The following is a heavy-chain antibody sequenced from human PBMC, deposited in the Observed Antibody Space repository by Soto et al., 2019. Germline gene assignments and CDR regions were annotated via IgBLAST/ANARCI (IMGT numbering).Heavy chain of an antibody. CDR1: GFTFSSYW. J-gene: IGHJ4*02. CDR3: AREQDYYDSSGYYSFDY. Sequence: GGSLRLSCAASGFTFSSYWMSWVRQAPGKGLEWVANIKQDGSEKYYVDSVKGRFTISRDNAKNSLYLQMNSLRAEDTAVYYCAREQDYYDSSGYYSFDYWGQGTLVTVS. V-gene: IGHV3-7*01. D-gene: IGHD3-22*01. CDR2: IKQDGSEK.